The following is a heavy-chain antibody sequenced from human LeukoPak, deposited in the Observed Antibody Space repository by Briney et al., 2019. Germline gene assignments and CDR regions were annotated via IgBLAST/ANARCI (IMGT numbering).Heavy chain of an antibody. CDR1: GFTFSSYG. CDR3: AKTPTSYSGSRGGASDY. J-gene: IGHJ4*02. Sequence: GGSLRLSCAASGFTFSSYGMHWVRQAPGKGLEWVAVISYDGSNKYYADSVKGRFTISRDNSKNTLYLQMNSLRAEDTAVYYCAKTPTSYSGSRGGASDYWGQGTLVTVSS. D-gene: IGHD1-26*01. CDR2: ISYDGSNK. V-gene: IGHV3-30*18.